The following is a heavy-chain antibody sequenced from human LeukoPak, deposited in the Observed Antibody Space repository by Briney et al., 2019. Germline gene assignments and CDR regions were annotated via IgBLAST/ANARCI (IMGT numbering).Heavy chain of an antibody. Sequence: GGSLRLSCAASGFTFDDYAMHWVRQAPGKGLEWVSVISGSGGSTNYADSVKGRFTISRDNSMNTLNLQMNSLRAEDTAMYYCAKMGGVSSTARGGFDPWGQGTLVTVSS. D-gene: IGHD1-26*01. CDR3: AKMGGVSSTARGGFDP. CDR1: GFTFDDYA. J-gene: IGHJ5*02. CDR2: ISGSGGST. V-gene: IGHV3-23*01.